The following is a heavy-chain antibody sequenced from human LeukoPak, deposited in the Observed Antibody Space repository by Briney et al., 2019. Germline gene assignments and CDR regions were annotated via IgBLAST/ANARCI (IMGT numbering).Heavy chain of an antibody. D-gene: IGHD2-21*02. Sequence: GASVKVSCKASGYTFTSYDINWVRQATGQGLEWMGWMNPNSGNTGYAQKFQGRVTITRNTSISTAYMELSSLRSEDTAAYYCARDVTACGGDCINWFDPWGQGTLVTVSS. CDR1: GYTFTSYD. V-gene: IGHV1-8*03. J-gene: IGHJ5*02. CDR3: ARDVTACGGDCINWFDP. CDR2: MNPNSGNT.